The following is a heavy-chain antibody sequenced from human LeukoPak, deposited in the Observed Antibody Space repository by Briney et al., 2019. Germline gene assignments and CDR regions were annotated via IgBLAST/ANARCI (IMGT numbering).Heavy chain of an antibody. Sequence: SETLSLTCAVYGGSFSGYYWSWIRQPPGKGLEWIGEINHSGSTNYNPSLKSRVTISVDTSKNQFSLKLSSVTAADTAVYYCAIFDKRVIRGSWFDPWGQGTLVTVSS. CDR3: AIFDKRVIRGSWFDP. CDR1: GGSFSGYY. D-gene: IGHD2/OR15-2a*01. J-gene: IGHJ5*02. CDR2: INHSGST. V-gene: IGHV4-34*01.